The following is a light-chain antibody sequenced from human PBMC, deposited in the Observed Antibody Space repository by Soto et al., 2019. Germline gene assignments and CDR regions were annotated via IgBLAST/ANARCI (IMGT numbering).Light chain of an antibody. CDR3: QQRGYWPLT. CDR1: QSVTTY. J-gene: IGKJ5*01. Sequence: EIVLTQSPATLSVSPGETATLSCRASQSVTTYLAWYQHKPGQAPRLLIYDTSNRATGVPTRFSGSGSGTDFTLTISTLEPEDVAVYYCQQRGYWPLTFGQGTRLDIK. CDR2: DTS. V-gene: IGKV3-11*01.